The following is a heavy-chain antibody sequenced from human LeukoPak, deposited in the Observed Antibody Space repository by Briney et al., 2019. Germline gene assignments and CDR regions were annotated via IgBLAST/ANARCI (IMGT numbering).Heavy chain of an antibody. CDR1: GGSISSYY. D-gene: IGHD4-17*01. CDR2: IYYSGST. CDR3: ARKELLDYGDMWFDP. J-gene: IGHJ5*02. V-gene: IGHV4-59*08. Sequence: SETLSLTCTVSGGSISSYYWSGIRQPPGKGLEWIGYIYYSGSTNYNPSLKSRVTISVDTSKNQFSLKLSSVTAADTAVYYCARKELLDYGDMWFDPWGQGTLVTVSS.